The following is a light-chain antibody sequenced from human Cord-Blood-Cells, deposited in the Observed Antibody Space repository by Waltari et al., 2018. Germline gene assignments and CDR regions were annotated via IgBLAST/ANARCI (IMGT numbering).Light chain of an antibody. V-gene: IGKV1-39*01. CDR3: QQSYSTPLFT. J-gene: IGKJ3*01. CDR1: QSISSY. Sequence: DIQMTQSPSSLSASVGDRVTITCRASQSISSYLNWYQQKPGKAPKLLIYAASSLQSGVPSRFSGSGSGTDFTLTISSLQPEDFATYSCQQSYSTPLFTFGPGTKVDI. CDR2: AAS.